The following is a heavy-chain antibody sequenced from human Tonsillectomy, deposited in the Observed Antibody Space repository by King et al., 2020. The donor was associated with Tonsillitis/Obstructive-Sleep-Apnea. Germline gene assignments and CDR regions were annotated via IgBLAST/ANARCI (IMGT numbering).Heavy chain of an antibody. J-gene: IGHJ4*02. CDR1: GFTFSNYA. CDR3: AKDRVAVSYYGSGSYYDY. D-gene: IGHD3-10*01. V-gene: IGHV3-23*04. Sequence: VKLVESGGGLVQPGGSLRLSCAASGFTFSNYAMNWVRQAPGKGLEWVSVISGSGGSTYYADSVKGRFTISRDNSKNTLYLQMNTLRAEDTAVYYCAKDRVAVSYYGSGSYYDYWGQGTLVTVSS. CDR2: ISGSGGST.